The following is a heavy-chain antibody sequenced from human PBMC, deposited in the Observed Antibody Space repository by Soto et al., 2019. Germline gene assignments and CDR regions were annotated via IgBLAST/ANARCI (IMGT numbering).Heavy chain of an antibody. Sequence: GGSLRLSCAASGFTFSSYAMSWVRQAPGKGLEWVSAISGSGGSTYYADSVKGRFTISRDNSKNTLYLQMNSLRAEDTAVYYCAHDPDKPPITIFGVVIPPVEYFQHWGQGTLVTVSS. V-gene: IGHV3-23*01. D-gene: IGHD3-3*01. J-gene: IGHJ1*01. CDR2: ISGSGGST. CDR1: GFTFSSYA. CDR3: AHDPDKPPITIFGVVIPPVEYFQH.